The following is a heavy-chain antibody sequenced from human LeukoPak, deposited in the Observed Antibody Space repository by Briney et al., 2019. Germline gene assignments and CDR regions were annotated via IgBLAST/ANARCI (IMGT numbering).Heavy chain of an antibody. CDR2: IYYSGST. V-gene: IGHV4-39*07. Sequence: KTSETLSLTCTVSGVSISSSSYYWGWIRQPPGKGLEWIGSIYYSGSTYYNPSLKSRVTISVDTSKNQFSLKLSSVTAADTAVYYCASRRDGYNSVLGSDIWGQGTMVTVSS. D-gene: IGHD5-24*01. CDR3: ASRRDGYNSVLGSDI. CDR1: GVSISSSSYY. J-gene: IGHJ3*02.